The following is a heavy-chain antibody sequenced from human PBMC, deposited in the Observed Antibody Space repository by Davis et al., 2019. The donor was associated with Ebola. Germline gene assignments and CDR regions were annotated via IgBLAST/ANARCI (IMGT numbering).Heavy chain of an antibody. J-gene: IGHJ5*02. D-gene: IGHD2-21*02. Sequence: GSLRLSCAVYGGSFSGYFWSWIRQPPGKGMEWIGQISHGGITNYNPSLKSRVTISMDTSNNQFYLRLDSVTAADTAVFYCARTAMTSISDLGLGYNYFDPWGQGTLVTVST. V-gene: IGHV4-34*01. CDR3: ARTAMTSISDLGLGYNYFDP. CDR1: GGSFSGYF. CDR2: ISHGGIT.